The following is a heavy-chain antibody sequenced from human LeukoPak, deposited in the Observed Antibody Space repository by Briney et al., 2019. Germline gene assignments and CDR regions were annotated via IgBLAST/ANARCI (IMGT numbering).Heavy chain of an antibody. Sequence: GGSLRLSCAASGFTFSSYGMHWVRQAPGKGLEWVALIWYDGSNKYYTDSVKGRLTISRDNSKNTLYLQMNSLRAEDTAIYYCAREGPRGNSQFDYWGQGTLATVSS. CDR3: AREGPRGNSQFDY. CDR1: GFTFSSYG. CDR2: IWYDGSNK. V-gene: IGHV3-33*01. J-gene: IGHJ4*02. D-gene: IGHD2/OR15-2a*01.